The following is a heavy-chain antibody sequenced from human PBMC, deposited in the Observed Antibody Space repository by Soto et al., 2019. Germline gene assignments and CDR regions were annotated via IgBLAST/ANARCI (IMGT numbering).Heavy chain of an antibody. V-gene: IGHV1-2*02. J-gene: IGHJ5*02. CDR2: INAHSGGT. CDR1: GFSFTGYY. D-gene: IGHD6-6*01. Sequence: ASVKVSCKASGFSFTGYYIHWLRQAPGQGLEWMGWINAHSGGTEYAQKFQGRVTLTRDTSIATAYLTLTSLTSDDTALYYCAKDLTRQLAYWLDPWGQATQVTASS. CDR3: AKDLTRQLAYWLDP.